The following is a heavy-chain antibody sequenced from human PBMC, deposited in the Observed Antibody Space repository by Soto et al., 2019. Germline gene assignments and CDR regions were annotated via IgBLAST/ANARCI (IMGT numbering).Heavy chain of an antibody. V-gene: IGHV4-31*03. CDR2: IYYSGST. Sequence: QVQLQESGPGLVKPSQTLSLTCTVSGGSISSGDYYWSWIRQHPGKGLEWIGYIYYSGSTYYTPSLKSRVTISLDTSKNQFSLKLSSVTAADTAVYYCARWWSGSRQGFDPWGQGTLVTVSS. CDR3: ARWWSGSRQGFDP. D-gene: IGHD3-3*01. CDR1: GGSISSGDYY. J-gene: IGHJ5*02.